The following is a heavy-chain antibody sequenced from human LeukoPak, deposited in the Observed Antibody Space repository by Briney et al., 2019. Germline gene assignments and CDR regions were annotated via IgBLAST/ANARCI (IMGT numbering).Heavy chain of an antibody. J-gene: IGHJ4*02. V-gene: IGHV4-34*01. D-gene: IGHD4-17*01. Sequence: SETLSLTCAVYGGSFSGYYWSWIRQPPGKGLEWIGEINHSGSTNYNPSLKSRVTISVDTSKNQFSLKLSSVTVADTAVYYCARGLLRRRRFDYWGQGTLVTVSS. CDR2: INHSGST. CDR1: GGSFSGYY. CDR3: ARGLLRRRRFDY.